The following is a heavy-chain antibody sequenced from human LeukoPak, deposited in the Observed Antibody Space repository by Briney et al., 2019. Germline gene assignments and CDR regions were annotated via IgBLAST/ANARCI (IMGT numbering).Heavy chain of an antibody. CDR3: ARGDDYSNYLVY. V-gene: IGHV1-69*01. D-gene: IGHD4-11*01. J-gene: IGHJ4*02. CDR2: IIPIFGTA. Sequence: PVKVSCKASGGTFSSYAISWVRQAPGQGLEWMGGIIPIFGTANYAQKFQGRVTITADESTSTAYMELSSLRSEDTAVYYCARGDDYSNYLVYWGQGTLVTVSS. CDR1: GGTFSSYA.